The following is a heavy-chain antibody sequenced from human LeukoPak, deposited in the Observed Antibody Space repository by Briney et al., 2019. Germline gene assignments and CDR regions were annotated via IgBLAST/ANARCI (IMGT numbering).Heavy chain of an antibody. Sequence: SETLSLTCTVSGGSLRSSNYYWGWIRQPPGKGLEWIGSIYYSGSTYYNPSLKSRVTISVDTSKNEFSLKLSSVTAADTAVYYCARGTFYSSSVDYWGQGTLVTVSS. CDR1: GGSLRSSNYY. J-gene: IGHJ4*02. CDR2: IYYSGST. V-gene: IGHV4-39*01. D-gene: IGHD6-6*01. CDR3: ARGTFYSSSVDY.